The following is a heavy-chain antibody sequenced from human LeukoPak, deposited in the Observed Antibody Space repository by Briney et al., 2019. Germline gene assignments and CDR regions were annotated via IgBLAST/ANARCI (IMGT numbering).Heavy chain of an antibody. CDR1: GGSISSTTYY. D-gene: IGHD2/OR15-2a*01. J-gene: IGHJ6*03. CDR2: VYYGETI. CDR3: ARHEASDFYYYMDV. Sequence: ASAALSLTCTVSGGSISSTTYYWAWIRQPPGMGLEWIGSVYYGETIYYNPCLESRVTISVDTSKNQFSLRLNSVTAADTAVYYCARHEASDFYYYMDVWGAGTTVIVSS. V-gene: IGHV4-39*01.